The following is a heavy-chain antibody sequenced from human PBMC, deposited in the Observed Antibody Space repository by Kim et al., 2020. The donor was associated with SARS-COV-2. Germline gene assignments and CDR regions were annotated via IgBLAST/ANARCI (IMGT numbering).Heavy chain of an antibody. CDR2: INPSAGGT. V-gene: IGHV1-46*01. D-gene: IGHD3-22*01. CDR3: SRVDYYDSSGYYYYYGMDV. J-gene: IGHJ6*02. CDR1: GYTFTSYS. Sequence: ASVKVSCKASGYTFTSYSMHWVRQAPGQGLEWMGMINPSAGGTSYAQKFQGRVTRTRDTSTSTVYMELNSLRSEDTAVYYCSRVDYYDSSGYYYYYGMDVWGRGTTVTVSS.